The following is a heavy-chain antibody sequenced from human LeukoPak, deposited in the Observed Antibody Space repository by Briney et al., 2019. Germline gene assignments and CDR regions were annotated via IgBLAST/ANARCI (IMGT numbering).Heavy chain of an antibody. V-gene: IGHV3-30-3*01. CDR2: ISYDGSNK. D-gene: IGHD2-2*01. Sequence: PGRSLGLSCAASGFTFSSYAMHWVRQAPGKGLEWVAVISYDGSNKYYADSVKGRFTISRDNSKNTLYLQMNSLRAEDTAVYYCARVSWAGPYCSSTSCPGGAFDIWGQGTMVTVSS. CDR1: GFTFSSYA. J-gene: IGHJ3*02. CDR3: ARVSWAGPYCSSTSCPGGAFDI.